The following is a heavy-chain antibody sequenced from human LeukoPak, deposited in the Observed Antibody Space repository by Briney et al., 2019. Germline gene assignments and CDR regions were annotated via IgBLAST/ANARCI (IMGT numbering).Heavy chain of an antibody. D-gene: IGHD3-3*01. CDR2: IYPGDSDT. V-gene: IGHV5-51*01. Sequence: GESLKISCKGSGYSFTSYWIGWVRQMPRKGLEWMGIIYPGDSDTRYSPSFQGQVTISADKSISTAYLQSSSLKASDTAMYYCARTSKYYDFWSGYYENDAFDIWGQGSMVTVSS. J-gene: IGHJ3*02. CDR1: GYSFTSYW. CDR3: ARTSKYYDFWSGYYENDAFDI.